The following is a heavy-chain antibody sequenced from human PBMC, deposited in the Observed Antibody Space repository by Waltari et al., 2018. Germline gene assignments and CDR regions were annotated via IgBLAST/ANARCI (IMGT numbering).Heavy chain of an antibody. CDR2: ISSGGTNM. Sequence: EVQLVESGGGLVRPGGSLRLSCAASGVTFSSYEMNWVRQAPGKGLEWVSYISSGGTNMFYAESVKGRFTISRDNAKNSLYLHMNSLRVEDTAVYYCARERSVTGKGNLDYWGQGTLVTVSS. V-gene: IGHV3-48*03. J-gene: IGHJ4*02. CDR1: GVTFSSYE. D-gene: IGHD3-10*01. CDR3: ARERSVTGKGNLDY.